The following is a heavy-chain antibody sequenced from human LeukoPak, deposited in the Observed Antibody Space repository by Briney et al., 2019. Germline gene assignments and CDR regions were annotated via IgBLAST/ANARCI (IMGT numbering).Heavy chain of an antibody. CDR2: IWYDGSNK. V-gene: IGHV3-33*06. Sequence: PGRSLRLSRAASGFTFSSYGMHWVRQAPGKGLEWVAVIWYDGSNKYYADSVKGRFTISRDNSKNTLYLQMNSLRAEDTAVYYCAKDLWAYYDFWSGYLPAGFDYWGQGTLVTVSS. CDR3: AKDLWAYYDFWSGYLPAGFDY. J-gene: IGHJ4*02. CDR1: GFTFSSYG. D-gene: IGHD3-3*01.